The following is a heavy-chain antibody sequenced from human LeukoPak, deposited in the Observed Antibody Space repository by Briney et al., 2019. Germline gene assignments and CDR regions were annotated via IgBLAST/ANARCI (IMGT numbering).Heavy chain of an antibody. V-gene: IGHV4-4*07. CDR3: ATEGLAAAHNWFDP. Sequence: KPSETLSLTCTVSGGSISSYYWSWIRQPAGKGLEWIGRIYTSGSTNYNPSLKSRVTMSVDTSKNQFSLKLSSVTAADTAVYYCATEGLAAAHNWFDPWGQGTLVTVSS. CDR1: GGSISSYY. D-gene: IGHD6-13*01. J-gene: IGHJ5*02. CDR2: IYTSGST.